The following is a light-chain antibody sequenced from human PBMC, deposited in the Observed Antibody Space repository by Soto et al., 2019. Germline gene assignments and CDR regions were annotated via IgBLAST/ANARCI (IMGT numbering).Light chain of an antibody. CDR1: QSVSSSY. V-gene: IGKV3-20*01. Sequence: EIVLTQSPGTLSLSPGERATLSCRASQSVSSSYLAWYQQNPGQAPRLLIYGASSRATGIPDRFSGSGSGTDFTLTISGLEPEDFAVYYCQQYGSSPRTFGQGTKVEIK. J-gene: IGKJ1*01. CDR2: GAS. CDR3: QQYGSSPRT.